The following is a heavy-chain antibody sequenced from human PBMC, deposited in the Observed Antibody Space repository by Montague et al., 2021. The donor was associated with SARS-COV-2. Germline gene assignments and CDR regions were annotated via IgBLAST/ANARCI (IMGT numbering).Heavy chain of an antibody. CDR1: GFTFSSYG. V-gene: IGHV3-33*01. Sequence: SLRLSCAASGFTFSSYGLHWVRQAPGKGLEWVAVIWYDGSNQYYSDSXXVRFTISRDNSKNTLYLQMNSLRAEDTAVYYCARDGHYYDSSGYYYAPYYYYGMDVWGQGTTVTVSS. D-gene: IGHD3-22*01. CDR3: ARDGHYYDSSGYYYAPYYYYGMDV. J-gene: IGHJ6*02. CDR2: IWYDGSNQ.